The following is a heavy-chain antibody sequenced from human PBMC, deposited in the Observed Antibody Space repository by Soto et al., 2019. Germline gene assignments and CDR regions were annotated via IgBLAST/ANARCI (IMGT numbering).Heavy chain of an antibody. D-gene: IGHD3-9*01. CDR2: INPNSGGT. CDR1: GYTFTGYY. CDR3: ARGLTNVMRYFDWLDVPRMDV. V-gene: IGHV1-2*02. J-gene: IGHJ6*02. Sequence: ASLKVSCKASGYTFTGYYMHWVRQAPGQGLEWMGWINPNSGGTNYAQKFQGRVTMTRDTSISTAYMELSRLRSDDTAVYYCARGLTNVMRYFDWLDVPRMDVWGQVTTFPV.